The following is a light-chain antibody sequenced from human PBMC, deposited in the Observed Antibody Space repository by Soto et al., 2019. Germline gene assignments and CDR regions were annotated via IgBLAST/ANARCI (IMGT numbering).Light chain of an antibody. J-gene: IGLJ3*02. CDR3: SSYTSSSTLV. CDR2: EVS. CDR1: SSEVGGYNY. V-gene: IGLV2-14*01. Sequence: QSALTQPASVSGSPGQSITISCTGTSSEVGGYNYVSWYQQHPGKAPKLMIYEVSNRPSGVSNRFSGSKSGNTASLTISGPQAEDEADYYCSSYTSSSTLVFGGGTKLTVL.